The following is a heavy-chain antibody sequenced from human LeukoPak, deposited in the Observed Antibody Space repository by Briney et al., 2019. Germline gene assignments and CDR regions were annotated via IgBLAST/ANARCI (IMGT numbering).Heavy chain of an antibody. CDR3: ARLLYYYDSSGSGWFDP. D-gene: IGHD3-22*01. CDR1: GYSFTSYW. V-gene: IGHV5-51*01. J-gene: IGHJ5*02. CDR2: IYPGDSDI. Sequence: GESLKISCKGSGYSFTSYWIGWVRQMPGKGLEWMGIIYPGDSDIRYSPSFQGQVTISADKSISTAYLQWSSLKASDTAMYYCARLLYYYDSSGSGWFDPWGQGTLVTVSS.